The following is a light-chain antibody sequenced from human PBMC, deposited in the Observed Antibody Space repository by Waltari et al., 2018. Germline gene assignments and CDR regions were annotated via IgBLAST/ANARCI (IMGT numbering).Light chain of an antibody. CDR1: TGSVTMVPF. CDR3: LLFYSGARV. Sequence: AVLTWESSLTVSPGGTATLPCGSTTGSVTMVPFPYWFQQKPGQAPMTVIYYTTNRHSWTPARFSGSFLGGKAALTLSGAQPEDEAEYYCLLFYSGARVFGGGTKLTVL. J-gene: IGLJ3*02. CDR2: YTT. V-gene: IGLV7-46*01.